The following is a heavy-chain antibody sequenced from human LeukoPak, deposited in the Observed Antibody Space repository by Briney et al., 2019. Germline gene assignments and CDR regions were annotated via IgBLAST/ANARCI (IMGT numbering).Heavy chain of an antibody. CDR1: GGTFSSYA. CDR2: IIPIFGTA. D-gene: IGHD2-2*01. Sequence: SVKVSCKASGGTFSSYAISWVRQAPGQGLEWMGGIIPIFGTANYAQKFQGRVTMTRDTSISTAYMELSRLRSDDTAVYYCARGFVVVPAAIGYWGQGTLVTVSS. CDR3: ARGFVVVPAAIGY. J-gene: IGHJ4*02. V-gene: IGHV1-69*05.